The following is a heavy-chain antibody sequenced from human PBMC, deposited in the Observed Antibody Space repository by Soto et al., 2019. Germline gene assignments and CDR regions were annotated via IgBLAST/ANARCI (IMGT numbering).Heavy chain of an antibody. J-gene: IGHJ1*01. D-gene: IGHD6-19*01. Sequence: SETLSLTCAVYGGSFSVHYWSWIRQPPWKGLEWIAEINHSGHTNYNPSLKSRVTISADTSKNQLSLNLKSTTAADTAVYYCATLAPWGDHVFAVAWGQGTLVTVSS. V-gene: IGHV4-34*01. CDR1: GGSFSVHY. CDR3: ATLAPWGDHVFAVA. CDR2: INHSGHT.